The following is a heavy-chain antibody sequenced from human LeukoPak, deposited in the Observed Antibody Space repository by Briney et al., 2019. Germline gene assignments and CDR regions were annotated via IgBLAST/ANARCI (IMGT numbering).Heavy chain of an antibody. CDR2: MCGTAGCT. CDR1: GFTFYMYA. D-gene: IGHD3-22*01. J-gene: IGHJ5*01. CDR3: AKDRPNFHENSGHYYRRDGDS. V-gene: IGHV3-23*01. Sequence: GSLRLSCQASGFTFYMYAMSWVRQAPGKGLEWVASMCGTAGCTFYPDSVKGRFTISRDNSKNVLYLRMNSLTAEDTAIYYCAKDRPNFHENSGHYYRRDGDSWGQGTLVTVSS.